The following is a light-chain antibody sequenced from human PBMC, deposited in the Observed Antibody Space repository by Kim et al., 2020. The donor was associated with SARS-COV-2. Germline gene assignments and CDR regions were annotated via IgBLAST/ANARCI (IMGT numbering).Light chain of an antibody. CDR1: QSLLHSNGYNY. V-gene: IGKV2-28*01. CDR2: LGS. Sequence: PASIPCRSSQSLLHSNGYNYLDWYLQKPGQSPQLLIDLGSNRASGVPDRFSGSGSGTDFTLKISRVEAEDVGVYYCMQALQTPFTFGGGTKVDIK. CDR3: MQALQTPFT. J-gene: IGKJ4*01.